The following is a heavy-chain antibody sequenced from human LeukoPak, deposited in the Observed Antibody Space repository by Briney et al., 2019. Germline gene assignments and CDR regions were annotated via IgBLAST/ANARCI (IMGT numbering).Heavy chain of an antibody. V-gene: IGHV4-59*12. CDR1: GGSISSYY. J-gene: IGHJ4*02. D-gene: IGHD5-12*01. CDR3: AHSNSGYDFLFDY. Sequence: SETLSLTCTVSGGSISSYYWSWIRQPPGKGLEWIGYVHYSGSTNYNPSLKSRVTISVDTSKNQFSLKLSSVTPEDTAVYYSAHSNSGYDFLFDYWGQGTLVTVSS. CDR2: VHYSGST.